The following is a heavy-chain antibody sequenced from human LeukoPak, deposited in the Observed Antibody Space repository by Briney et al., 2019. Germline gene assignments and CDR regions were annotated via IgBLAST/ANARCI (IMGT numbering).Heavy chain of an antibody. J-gene: IGHJ4*02. CDR3: ARVGYDSWSGYLDY. CDR1: GGSISSYY. V-gene: IGHV4-59*01. CDR2: IYYSGST. D-gene: IGHD3-3*01. Sequence: SETLSLTCTVSGGSISSYYWSWIRQPPGKGLEWIGYIYYSGSTNYNPSLKSRVTISVDTSKNQFSLKLSSVTAADTAVYYCARVGYDSWSGYLDYWGQGTLVTVSS.